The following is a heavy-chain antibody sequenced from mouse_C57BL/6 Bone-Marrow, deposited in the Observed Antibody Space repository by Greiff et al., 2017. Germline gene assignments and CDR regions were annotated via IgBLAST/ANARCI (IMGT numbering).Heavy chain of an antibody. Sequence: QVQLQQPGAELVKPGASVKMSCKASGYTFTSYWITWVKQRPGQGLEWIGDIYPGSGSTNYNEKFKSKATLTVDTSSSTAYMQLSSLTSYDSAVYYCGATVVAYYYAMDYWGQGTSVTVSS. J-gene: IGHJ4*01. CDR1: GYTFTSYW. CDR3: GATVVAYYYAMDY. V-gene: IGHV1-55*01. D-gene: IGHD1-1*01. CDR2: IYPGSGST.